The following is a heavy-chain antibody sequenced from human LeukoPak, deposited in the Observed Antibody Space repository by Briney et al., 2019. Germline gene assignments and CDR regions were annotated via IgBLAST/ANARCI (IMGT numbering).Heavy chain of an antibody. CDR3: ARAPPGYCSGGSCYEDY. V-gene: IGHV4-59*01. Sequence: TSETLSLTCTVSGGSISSYYWSWIRQPPGQGLEWIGCIYYSGSTNYNPSLKSRVTISVDTSKNQFSLKLSSVTAADTAVDYCARAPPGYCSGGSCYEDYWGQGTLVTVSS. CDR2: IYYSGST. CDR1: GGSISSYY. J-gene: IGHJ4*02. D-gene: IGHD2-15*01.